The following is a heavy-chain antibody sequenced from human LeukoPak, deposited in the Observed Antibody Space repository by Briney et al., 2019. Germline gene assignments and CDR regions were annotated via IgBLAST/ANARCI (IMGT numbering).Heavy chain of an antibody. Sequence: SETLSLTCTVSGGSISSYYWSWIRQPPGKGLEWIGYIYYSGSTNYNPSLKSRVTISVDTSKNQFSLKLSSVTAADTAVYYCARQGYCSSTSCYGGPNWFDPWGKGTLVTVSS. V-gene: IGHV4-59*08. D-gene: IGHD2-2*01. CDR1: GGSISSYY. CDR3: ARQGYCSSTSCYGGPNWFDP. CDR2: IYYSGST. J-gene: IGHJ5*02.